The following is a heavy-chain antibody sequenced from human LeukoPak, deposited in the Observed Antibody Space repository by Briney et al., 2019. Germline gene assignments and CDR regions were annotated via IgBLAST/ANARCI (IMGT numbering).Heavy chain of an antibody. V-gene: IGHV3-53*01. CDR2: IYSGGTT. Sequence: GGSLRLSCAASGFTVSNNYMNWVRQAPGKGLEWVSVIYSGGTTYYADSVKGRFTISRDNAKNSLYLQMNSLRAEDTAVYYCARDAPLDYWGQGTLVTVSS. CDR1: GFTVSNNY. CDR3: ARDAPLDY. J-gene: IGHJ4*02.